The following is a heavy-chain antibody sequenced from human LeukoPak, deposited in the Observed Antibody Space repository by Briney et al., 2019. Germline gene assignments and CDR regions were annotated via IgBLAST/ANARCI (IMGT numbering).Heavy chain of an antibody. CDR3: ARDQMAAAGTNMDV. J-gene: IGHJ6*03. Sequence: SETLSLTCTVSGDSISPHYWSWIRQPPGKGLEWIGYMHYSGLTNYNPSLKSRVTISADTSKNQFSLRLSSVTAADTAVYYCARDQMAAAGTNMDVWGKGATVTVSS. D-gene: IGHD6-13*01. V-gene: IGHV4-59*11. CDR1: GDSISPHY. CDR2: MHYSGLT.